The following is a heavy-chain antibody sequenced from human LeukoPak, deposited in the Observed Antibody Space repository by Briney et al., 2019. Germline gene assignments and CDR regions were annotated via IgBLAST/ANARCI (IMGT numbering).Heavy chain of an antibody. CDR3: ARDYRTVVYTDYFYYGLDV. CDR1: GFTFSDYE. D-gene: IGHD3-16*01. V-gene: IGHV3-48*03. CDR2: IAGANII. J-gene: IGHJ6*02. Sequence: PGGSLRLSCAASGFTFSDYEMTWVRQAPGKGLEWVSYIAGANIIYYADSVKGRFTISRDNAKNSLYLQMNSLRAENRAVYYCARDYRTVVYTDYFYYGLDVWGQGTTVTVSS.